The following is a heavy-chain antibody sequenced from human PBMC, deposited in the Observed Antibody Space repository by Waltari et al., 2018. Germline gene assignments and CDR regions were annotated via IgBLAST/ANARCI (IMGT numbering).Heavy chain of an antibody. CDR3: ARARLNGPPMVRGAPGDYYYYMDV. CDR2: INHSGRT. D-gene: IGHD3-10*01. V-gene: IGHV4-34*01. J-gene: IGHJ6*03. Sequence: VQPQQWGAGLLKPSETLSLTCAVYGGSFSGYYWSWIRQPPGKGPEWIGEINHSGRTNYNPYLKSRVTISVDTSKNQFSLKRSSVTAADTAVYYCARARLNGPPMVRGAPGDYYYYMDVWGKGTTVTVSS. CDR1: GGSFSGYY.